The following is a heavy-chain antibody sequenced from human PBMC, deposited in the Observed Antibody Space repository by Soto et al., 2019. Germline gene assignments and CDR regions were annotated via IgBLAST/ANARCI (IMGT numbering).Heavy chain of an antibody. V-gene: IGHV1-18*01. CDR3: ARAGSTPYYAMDV. D-gene: IGHD1-26*01. J-gene: IGHJ6*02. CDR2: ISTYSGNS. CDR1: GYTFTNYG. Sequence: ASVKVSCKTSGYTFTNYGIGWVPQAPGQGLEWMGWISTYSGNSNYAQKLQGRVTMTTDTSTSTAYMELRSLRSDDTAVYYCARAGSTPYYAMDVWGQGTTVTVSS.